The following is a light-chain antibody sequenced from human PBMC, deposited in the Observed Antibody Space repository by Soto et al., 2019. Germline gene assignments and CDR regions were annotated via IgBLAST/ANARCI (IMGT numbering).Light chain of an antibody. Sequence: DIQMTQSPSSLSASVGDRVTITCRASQSISSYLNWYQQKPGKAPKLLIYASSSLQSGVPSRFSGSGSGTDFTLIISSLQPEDFATYYCQQSYSTPSCTFGPGTKVDIK. CDR2: ASS. J-gene: IGKJ3*01. CDR1: QSISSY. CDR3: QQSYSTPSCT. V-gene: IGKV1-39*01.